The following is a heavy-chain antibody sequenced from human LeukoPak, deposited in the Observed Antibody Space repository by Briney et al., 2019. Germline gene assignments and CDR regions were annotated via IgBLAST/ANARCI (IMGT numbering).Heavy chain of an antibody. CDR2: IKQDGSEK. J-gene: IGHJ6*02. CDR1: GFTFSSYW. Sequence: PRGSLRLSCAASGFTFSSYWMSWVRQAPGKGLEWVANIKQDGSEKYYVDSVKGRFTISRDNAKNSLYLQMNSLRAEDTAVYYCAREGGVTTVTTRYYYGMDVWGQGTTVTVSS. V-gene: IGHV3-7*01. CDR3: AREGGVTTVTTRYYYGMDV. D-gene: IGHD4-4*01.